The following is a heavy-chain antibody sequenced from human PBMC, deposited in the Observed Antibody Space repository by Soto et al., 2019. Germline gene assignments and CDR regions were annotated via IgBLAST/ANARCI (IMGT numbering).Heavy chain of an antibody. V-gene: IGHV3-74*01. CDR2: TKSDGSGT. Sequence: EVQLVESGGGLLQPGGSLTLSCTASGFTFSNYWMHWVRQAPGKGLVWVSRTKSDGSGTSYTDSVKGRFNISRDNAYNTLYLQMSNLRAEDTAVYYCASGGFNYGPRRMDVWGKGTTVIFSS. CDR1: GFTFSNYW. J-gene: IGHJ6*04. D-gene: IGHD3-10*01. CDR3: ASGGFNYGPRRMDV.